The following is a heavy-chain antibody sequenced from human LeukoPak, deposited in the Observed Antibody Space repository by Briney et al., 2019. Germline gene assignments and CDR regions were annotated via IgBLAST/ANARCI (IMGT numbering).Heavy chain of an antibody. Sequence: ASVKVSCKASGYTFTGYYMHWVRQAPGQGLEWMGWINPNSGGTSYSQKFQGRVTMTRDTSISTAYMEMSRLRSDDTAVYYCARNLWFGESSDAFDMWGQGTMVTVSS. CDR3: ARNLWFGESSDAFDM. J-gene: IGHJ3*02. CDR1: GYTFTGYY. CDR2: INPNSGGT. V-gene: IGHV1-2*02. D-gene: IGHD3-10*01.